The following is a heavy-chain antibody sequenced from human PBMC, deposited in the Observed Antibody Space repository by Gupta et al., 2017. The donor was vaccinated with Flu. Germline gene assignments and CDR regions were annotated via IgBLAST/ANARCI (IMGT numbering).Heavy chain of an antibody. CDR3: AKDVRLRLGELSPTADY. D-gene: IGHD3-16*02. V-gene: IGHV3-9*01. CDR1: GFTFDDYA. Sequence: EVQLVESGGGSVQPGRSLRLSCAASGFTFDDYAMHWVRQAPGKGLEWVSGISWNSGSIGYADSVKGRFTISRDNAKNSLYLQMNSLRAEDTALYYCAKDVRLRLGELSPTADYWGQGTLVTVSS. CDR2: ISWNSGSI. J-gene: IGHJ4*02.